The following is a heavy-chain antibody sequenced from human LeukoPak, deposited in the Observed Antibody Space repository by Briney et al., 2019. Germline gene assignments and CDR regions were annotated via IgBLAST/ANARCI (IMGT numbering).Heavy chain of an antibody. V-gene: IGHV4-59*01. CDR3: ARETYDYDSSHYVDAFDI. CDR1: GGSISSYY. CDR2: IYYSGNT. Sequence: SETLSLTCIVSGGSISSYYWSWIRQPPGKGLEWIGHIYYSGNTNYNPSLKSRVTISVDTSKNQFSLKLSSVTAADTAVYYCARETYDYDSSHYVDAFDIWGQGTMVTVSS. D-gene: IGHD3-22*01. J-gene: IGHJ3*02.